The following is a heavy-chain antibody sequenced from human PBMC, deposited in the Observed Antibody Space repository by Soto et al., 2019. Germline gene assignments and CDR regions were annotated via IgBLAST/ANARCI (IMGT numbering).Heavy chain of an antibody. CDR3: ARDMITLLSAPDYLDY. CDR1: GFTFSSYS. V-gene: IGHV3-48*01. J-gene: IGHJ4*02. Sequence: GGSLRLSCAASGFTFSSYSMNWVRQAPGKGLEWVSYISSSSSTIYYADSVKGRFTISRDNAKNSLYLQMNSLRAEDTAVYYCARDMITLLSAPDYLDYWGQGTLVTVSS. D-gene: IGHD3-16*01. CDR2: ISSSSSTI.